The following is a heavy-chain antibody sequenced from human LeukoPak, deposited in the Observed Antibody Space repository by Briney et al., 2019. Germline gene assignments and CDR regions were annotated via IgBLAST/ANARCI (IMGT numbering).Heavy chain of an antibody. CDR3: AKDQWELANYFDL. V-gene: IGHV3-21*01. J-gene: IGHJ4*02. CDR1: GFTFSSYE. CDR2: ISFNSRYI. Sequence: GGSLRLSCAASGFTFSSYEMNWVRQAPGKGLEWVSSISFNSRYIYYADSLKGRFTISRDNAKNSLYLQMNSLRAEDTAVYYCAKDQWELANYFDLWGQGTLVTVSS. D-gene: IGHD1-26*01.